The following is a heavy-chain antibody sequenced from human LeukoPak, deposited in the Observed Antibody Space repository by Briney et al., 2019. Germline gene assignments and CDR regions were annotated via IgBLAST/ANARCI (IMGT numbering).Heavy chain of an antibody. J-gene: IGHJ4*02. CDR3: ARGGSYGGYHSY. D-gene: IGHD4-23*01. CDR2: ISSGSSHI. V-gene: IGHV3-21*01. Sequence: GGSLRLSCAASGFTFSTYYMNWVRQAPGKGLEWVSSISSGSSHIYYSDSVKGRFTISRDNAKNSLYLQMNSLRAEDTALYYCARGGSYGGYHSYWGQGTLVTVSS. CDR1: GFTFSTYY.